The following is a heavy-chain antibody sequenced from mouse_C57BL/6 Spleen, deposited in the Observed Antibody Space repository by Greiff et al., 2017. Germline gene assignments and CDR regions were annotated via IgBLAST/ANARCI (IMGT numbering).Heavy chain of an antibody. CDR1: GYTFTDYE. V-gene: IGHV1-15*01. CDR2: IDPETGGT. J-gene: IGHJ2*01. D-gene: IGHD4-1*01. Sequence: VKVVESGAELVRPGASVTLSCKASGYTFTDYEMHWVKQTPVHGLEWIGAIDPETGGTAYNQKFKGKAILTADKSSSTAYMELRSLTSEDSAVYYCTSWDYFDYWGQGTTLTVSS. CDR3: TSWDYFDY.